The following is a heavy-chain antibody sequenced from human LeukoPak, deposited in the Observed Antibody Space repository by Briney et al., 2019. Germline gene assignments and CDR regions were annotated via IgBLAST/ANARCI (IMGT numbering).Heavy chain of an antibody. CDR1: GGSISSGSYY. CDR2: IYYSGST. J-gene: IGHJ3*02. V-gene: IGHV4-39*01. Sequence: SETLSLTCTVSGGSISSGSYYWGWIRQPPGKGLEWIGSIYYSGSTYYNPSLKSRVTISVDTSKNQFSLKLSSVTAADTAVYYCARQKSKGVPFDIWGQGTMVTVSS. D-gene: IGHD1-1*01. CDR3: ARQKSKGVPFDI.